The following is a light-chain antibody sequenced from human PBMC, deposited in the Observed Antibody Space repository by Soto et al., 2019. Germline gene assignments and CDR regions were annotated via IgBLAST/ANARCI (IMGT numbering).Light chain of an antibody. CDR2: EVS. Sequence: QSVLTQPASVSGSPGQSITISCTGTSSDVGAYKYVSWFQQHPGKAPKLMIYEVSNRPSGLSNRFSGSKSGNTASLTISGLQAEDEADYYCSSYTSSSTWVFGGGTKLTVL. CDR1: SSDVGAYKY. J-gene: IGLJ3*02. V-gene: IGLV2-14*01. CDR3: SSYTSSSTWV.